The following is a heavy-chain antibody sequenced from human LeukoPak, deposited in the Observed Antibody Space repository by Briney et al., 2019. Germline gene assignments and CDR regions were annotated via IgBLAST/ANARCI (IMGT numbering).Heavy chain of an antibody. CDR2: IYGGGST. D-gene: IGHD6-19*01. Sequence: PGGSLRLSCAASGFTVSGNYMSWVRQAPGKGLEWVSVIYGGGSTYYADSVKGRFTISRDNSRNMLYLQMNSLRAEDTAVYYCARDTIAVAGTFFHYWGQGTLVTVSS. CDR3: ARDTIAVAGTFFHY. J-gene: IGHJ4*02. CDR1: GFTVSGNY. V-gene: IGHV3-66*01.